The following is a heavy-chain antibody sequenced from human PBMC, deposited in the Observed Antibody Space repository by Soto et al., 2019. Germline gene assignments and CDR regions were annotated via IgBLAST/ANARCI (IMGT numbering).Heavy chain of an antibody. CDR3: ARDQGDGYNFDY. J-gene: IGHJ4*02. Sequence: SETLSLTCTVSGGSISSYYWSWIRQPPGKGLEWIGYIYYSGSTNYNPSLKSRVTISVDTSKNQFSLKLSSVTAADTAVYYCARDQGDGYNFDYWGQGTLVTVSS. CDR1: GGSISSYY. CDR2: IYYSGST. V-gene: IGHV4-59*01. D-gene: IGHD5-12*01.